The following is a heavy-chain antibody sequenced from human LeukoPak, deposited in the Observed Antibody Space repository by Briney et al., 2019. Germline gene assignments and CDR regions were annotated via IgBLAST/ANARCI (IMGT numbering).Heavy chain of an antibody. D-gene: IGHD3-9*01. Sequence: SETLSLTCAVYGGSFSGYYWSWIRQPPGKGLEWIGEINYSGSTNYNPSLKSRVTISVDTSKNQFSLKLSSVTAADTAVYYCARGLRDILTGYTLDYWGQGTLVTVSS. V-gene: IGHV4-34*01. CDR1: GGSFSGYY. J-gene: IGHJ4*02. CDR2: INYSGST. CDR3: ARGLRDILTGYTLDY.